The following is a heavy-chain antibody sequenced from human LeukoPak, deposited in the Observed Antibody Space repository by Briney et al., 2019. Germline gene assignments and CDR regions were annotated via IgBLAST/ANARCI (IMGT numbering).Heavy chain of an antibody. CDR1: GFTFSSYG. CDR3: AKDGREVGAIGTFDI. V-gene: IGHV3-30*02. Sequence: GGSLRLSCAASGFTFSSYGMHWVRQAPGKGLEWVAFIRYDGSNKYYADSVKGRFTISRDNSKNTLYLQMNSLRAEDTAVYYCAKDGREVGAIGTFDIWGQGTMVTVSS. J-gene: IGHJ3*02. D-gene: IGHD1-26*01. CDR2: IRYDGSNK.